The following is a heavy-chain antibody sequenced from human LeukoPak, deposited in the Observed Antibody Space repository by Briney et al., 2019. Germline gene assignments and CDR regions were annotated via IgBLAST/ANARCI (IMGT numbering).Heavy chain of an antibody. J-gene: IGHJ6*02. Sequence: SETLSLTCTVSGGSISSSSYYWGWIRQPPGKGLEWIGSIYYSGSTYYNPSLKSRVTISVDTSKNQFSLKLSSVTAADTAVYYCARDPGEYYYYGMDVWGQGTTVTVSS. CDR1: GGSISSSSYY. CDR2: IYYSGST. V-gene: IGHV4-39*07. D-gene: IGHD7-27*01. CDR3: ARDPGEYYYYGMDV.